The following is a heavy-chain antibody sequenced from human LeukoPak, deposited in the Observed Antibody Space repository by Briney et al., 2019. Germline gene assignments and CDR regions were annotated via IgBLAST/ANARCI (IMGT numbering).Heavy chain of an antibody. V-gene: IGHV4-4*07. D-gene: IGHD3-22*01. J-gene: IGHJ4*02. CDR1: GGSISSYY. Sequence: SETLPLTCTVSGGSISSYYWSWIRQPAGKGLEWIGRIYTSGSTNYNPSLKSRVTMSVDTSKNQFSLKLSSVTAADTAVYYCARFSDYYNSSGYYFDYWGQGTLATVSS. CDR2: IYTSGST. CDR3: ARFSDYYNSSGYYFDY.